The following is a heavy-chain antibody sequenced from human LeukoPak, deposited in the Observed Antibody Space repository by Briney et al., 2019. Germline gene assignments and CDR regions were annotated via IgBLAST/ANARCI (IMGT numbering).Heavy chain of an antibody. CDR1: GFTFSSYW. Sequence: GGSLRLSCAASGFTFSSYWMHWVRQAPGKGLVWVSRINTDGSSTSYADSVKGRFTISRDNAKNTLYLQMNSLRADDTAVYYCARVGNYYDSSGYSDRDDYWGQGTLVTVSS. CDR3: ARVGNYYDSSGYSDRDDY. J-gene: IGHJ4*02. D-gene: IGHD3-22*01. CDR2: INTDGSST. V-gene: IGHV3-74*01.